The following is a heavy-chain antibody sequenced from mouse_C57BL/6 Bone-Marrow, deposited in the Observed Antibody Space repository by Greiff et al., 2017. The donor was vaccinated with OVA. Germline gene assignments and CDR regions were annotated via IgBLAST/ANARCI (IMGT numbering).Heavy chain of an antibody. CDR1: GYTFTSYW. D-gene: IGHD1-1*01. CDR3: ARRYCGSSWYFDV. V-gene: IGHV1-55*01. CDR2: IYPGSGST. J-gene: IGHJ1*03. Sequence: QVQLKQPGAELVKPGASVKMSCKASGYTFTSYWITWVKQRPGQGLEWIGDIYPGSGSTNYNEKFKSKATLTVDTSSSTAYMQLSSLTSEDSAVYYGARRYCGSSWYFDVWGTGTTVTVSS.